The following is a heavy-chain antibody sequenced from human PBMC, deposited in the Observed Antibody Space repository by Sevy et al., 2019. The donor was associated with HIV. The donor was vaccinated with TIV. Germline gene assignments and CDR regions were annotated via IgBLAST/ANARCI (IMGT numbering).Heavy chain of an antibody. D-gene: IGHD4-17*01. Sequence: GGSLRLSCAASGFTFSSYAMHWVRQAPGKGLEWVSAISNSGSDTKYAGSVKGRFTISRDNSKNTLYVQMNSLSAEVTAVYYCAKDRITVIGDAFDLWGQGTMVTVSS. V-gene: IGHV3-23*01. CDR2: ISNSGSDT. CDR1: GFTFSSYA. CDR3: AKDRITVIGDAFDL. J-gene: IGHJ3*01.